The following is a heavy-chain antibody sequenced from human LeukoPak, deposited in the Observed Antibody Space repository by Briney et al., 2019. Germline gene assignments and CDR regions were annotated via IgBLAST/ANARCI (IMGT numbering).Heavy chain of an antibody. CDR2: INPNSGDT. V-gene: IGHV1-2*02. Sequence: ASVKFSCKASGYTFTDYYMHWVRQAPGQGLEWMGWINPNSGDTNYAQKFQGRVTLTRDTSINTAYMGLSRLRSDDTAVYYCATQSSGSYYRYWGQGTLVTVSS. CDR1: GYTFTDYY. J-gene: IGHJ4*02. CDR3: ATQSSGSYYRY. D-gene: IGHD1-26*01.